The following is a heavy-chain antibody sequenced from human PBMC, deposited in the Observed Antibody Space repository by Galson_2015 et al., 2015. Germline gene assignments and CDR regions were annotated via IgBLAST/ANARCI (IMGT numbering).Heavy chain of an antibody. CDR2: TYYRSKWYN. Sequence: CAISGDSVSSNSAAWNWIRQSPSSGLEGLGRTYYRSKWYNDYAVSVKSRITINPDTSKNQFSLQLNSVTPEDAAVYYCARSKEAVSGSYDYWGQGTLVTVSS. D-gene: IGHD1-26*01. V-gene: IGHV6-1*01. CDR3: ARSKEAVSGSYDY. J-gene: IGHJ4*02. CDR1: GDSVSSNSAA.